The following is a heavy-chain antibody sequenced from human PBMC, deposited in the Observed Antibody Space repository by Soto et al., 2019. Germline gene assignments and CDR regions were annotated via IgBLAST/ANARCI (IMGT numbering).Heavy chain of an antibody. V-gene: IGHV3-30*18. D-gene: IGHD2-15*01. J-gene: IGHJ6*02. CDR3: TKDTGYCSGGRCYSTHYYYYYSGMDA. CDR1: GFTFSSYG. Sequence: GGSLRLSCAASGFTFSSYGMHWVRQAPGKGLEWVAVISYDESDIYYSDSLKGRFTISRDNSKNTLYLQMSSLRPEDTAVYYCTKDTGYCSGGRCYSTHYYYYYSGMDASGQGTTVTVSS. CDR2: ISYDESDI.